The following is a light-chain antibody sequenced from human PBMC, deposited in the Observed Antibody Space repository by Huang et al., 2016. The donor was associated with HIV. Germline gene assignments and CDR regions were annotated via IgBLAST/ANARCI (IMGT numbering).Light chain of an antibody. Sequence: EIVLTQSPATLSLSPGERVTLSCWASQGVSAYLAWYQQKPGQPPRLLIYDASNRATGVPARFSGSGSGTDFTPTITSVEPEDVAVYYCQQRSSWPPTFGQGTRLESK. CDR1: QGVSAY. J-gene: IGKJ5*01. V-gene: IGKV3-11*01. CDR2: DAS. CDR3: QQRSSWPPT.